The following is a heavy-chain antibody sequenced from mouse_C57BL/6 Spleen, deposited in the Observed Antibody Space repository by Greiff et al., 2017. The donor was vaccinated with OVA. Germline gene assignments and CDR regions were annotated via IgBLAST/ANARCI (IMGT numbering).Heavy chain of an antibody. D-gene: IGHD1-1*01. J-gene: IGHJ2*01. CDR1: GYSFTGYF. V-gene: IGHV1-20*01. Sequence: VQLQQSGPELVKPGDSVKISCKASGYSFTGYFMNWVMQSHGKSLEWIGRINPYNGDTFYNQKFKGKATLTVDKSSSTAHMELRSLTSEDSAVYYCAIYGSSYVFDYWGQGTTLTVSS. CDR3: AIYGSSYVFDY. CDR2: INPYNGDT.